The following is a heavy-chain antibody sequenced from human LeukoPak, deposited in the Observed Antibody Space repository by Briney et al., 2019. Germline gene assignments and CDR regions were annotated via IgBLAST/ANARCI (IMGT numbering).Heavy chain of an antibody. Sequence: GGSLRLSCAASGFTFSSYSMNWVRQAPGKGLEWVSSISSGSSYIYYADSVKGRFTISRDNAKNSLYLQMNSLRAEDTAVYYCARDLGDYGDYWGQGTLVTVSS. CDR2: ISSGSSYI. J-gene: IGHJ4*02. V-gene: IGHV3-21*01. CDR1: GFTFSSYS. CDR3: ARDLGDYGDY.